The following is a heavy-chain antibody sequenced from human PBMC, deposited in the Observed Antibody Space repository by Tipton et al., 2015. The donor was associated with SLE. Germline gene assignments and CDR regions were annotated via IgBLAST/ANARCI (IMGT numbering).Heavy chain of an antibody. Sequence: GSLRLSCAASGFTFSSYPMTWVRQAPRQGLEWVTVIYADESTYYAHSVKGRFTVSRDNSKDTLDLQMNSLTAEDTAVYYCAKGPRYFYESSGYITHWGQGTLVTVSS. J-gene: IGHJ4*02. CDR2: IYADEST. CDR1: GFTFSSYP. D-gene: IGHD3-22*01. V-gene: IGHV3-23*03. CDR3: AKGPRYFYESSGYITH.